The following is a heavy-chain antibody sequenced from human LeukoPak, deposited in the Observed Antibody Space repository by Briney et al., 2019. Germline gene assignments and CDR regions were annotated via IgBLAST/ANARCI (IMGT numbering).Heavy chain of an antibody. CDR3: ARVGYYYYYGVDV. Sequence: SETLSLTCAVYGGSLSAYYWSWIRQPPGKGLEWIGEINRGGSTNYNPSLKNRVTISIDTSKNRFSLKLSSVTAADTAVYYCARVGYYYYYGVDVWGQGTTVTVSS. J-gene: IGHJ6*02. V-gene: IGHV4-34*01. CDR1: GGSLSAYY. CDR2: INRGGST.